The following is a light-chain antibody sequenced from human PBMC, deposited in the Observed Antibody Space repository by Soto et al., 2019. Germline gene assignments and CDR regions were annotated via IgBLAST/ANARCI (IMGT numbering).Light chain of an antibody. CDR1: RSDVGSYNL. CDR2: EGS. Sequence: QSALTQPASVSGSPGQSITISCTGTRSDVGSYNLVSWYQQHPGKAPKLMIYEGSKRPSGVSNRFSGSKSGNTASLTISGLQAEDEADYYRCSYAGSFVVFGGGTKVTVL. V-gene: IGLV2-23*01. J-gene: IGLJ2*01. CDR3: CSYAGSFVV.